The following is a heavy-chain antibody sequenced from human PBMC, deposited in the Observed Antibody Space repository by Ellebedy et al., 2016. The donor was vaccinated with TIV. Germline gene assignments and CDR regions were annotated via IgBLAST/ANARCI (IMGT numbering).Heavy chain of an antibody. D-gene: IGHD5-18*01. J-gene: IGHJ6*02. CDR1: GFTFGDYA. CDR2: IRSKAYGGTT. CDR3: TRDRPTIQLWFYGMDV. V-gene: IGHV3-49*03. Sequence: GESLKISXTASGFTFGDYAMSWFRQAPGKGLEWVGFIRSKAYGGTTEYAASVKGRFTISRDDSKSIAYLQMNSLKTEDTAVYYCTRDRPTIQLWFYGMDVWGQGTTVTVSS.